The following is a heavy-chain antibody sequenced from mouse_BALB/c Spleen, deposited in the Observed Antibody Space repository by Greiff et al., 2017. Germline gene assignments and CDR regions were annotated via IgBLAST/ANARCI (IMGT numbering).Heavy chain of an antibody. CDR3: ARSMITTLYYYAMDY. CDR1: GFTFSSYA. V-gene: IGHV5-6-5*01. CDR2: ISSGGST. D-gene: IGHD2-4*01. Sequence: VQLKESGGGLVKPGGSLKLSCAASGFTFSSYAMSWVRQTPEKRLEWVASISSGGSTYYPDSVKGRFTISRDNARNILYLQMSSLRSEDTAMYYCARSMITTLYYYAMDYWGQGTSVTVSS. J-gene: IGHJ4*01.